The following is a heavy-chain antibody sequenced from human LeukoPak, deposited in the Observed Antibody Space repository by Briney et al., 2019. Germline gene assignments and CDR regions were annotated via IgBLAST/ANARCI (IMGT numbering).Heavy chain of an antibody. J-gene: IGHJ4*02. CDR2: ISGSGGST. Sequence: GGSLRLSCAASGFTFSSYAMSWVRQAPGKGLEWVSAISGSGGSTYYADSVKGRFTSSRDNFKNTLYLQMNSLRAEDTAVYYCAKGTDSSGYYPERSFDYWGQGTLVTVSS. V-gene: IGHV3-23*01. D-gene: IGHD3-22*01. CDR1: GFTFSSYA. CDR3: AKGTDSSGYYPERSFDY.